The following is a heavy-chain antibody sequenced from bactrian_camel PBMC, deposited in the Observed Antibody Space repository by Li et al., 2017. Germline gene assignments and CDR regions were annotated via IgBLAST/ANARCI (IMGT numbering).Heavy chain of an antibody. J-gene: IGHJ4*01. D-gene: IGHD1*01. CDR1: GFNFDDSD. V-gene: IGHV3S55*01. Sequence: HVQLVESGGGSVQAGGSLRLSCITSGFNFDDSDKGWYRQVSGNECELVAAINAVSGPYYTDPVKGRFTISRDNAKNTVYQQLNDLKTEGTAMYYCAKDHPPLRNYGGSMARVSSIRRRSQRRAREPRSPSP. CDR2: INAVSGP.